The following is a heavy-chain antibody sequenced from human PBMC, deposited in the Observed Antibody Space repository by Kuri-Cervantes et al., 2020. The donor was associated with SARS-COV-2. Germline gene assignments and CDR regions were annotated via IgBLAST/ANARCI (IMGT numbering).Heavy chain of an antibody. D-gene: IGHD7-27*01. CDR3: ANGLIWGHDY. CDR1: GFTFSSYA. J-gene: IGHJ4*02. CDR2: ISYDGSNK. V-gene: IGHV3-30-3*01. Sequence: GGSLRLSCAASGFTFSSYAMHWVRQAPGKGLEWVAVISYDGSNKYYADSVKGRFTISRDNSKNTLYLQMNSLRAEDTAVYYCANGLIWGHDYWGQGTLVTVSS.